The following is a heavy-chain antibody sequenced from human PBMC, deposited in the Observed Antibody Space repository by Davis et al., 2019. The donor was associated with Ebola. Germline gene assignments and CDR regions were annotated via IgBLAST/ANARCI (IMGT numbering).Heavy chain of an antibody. Sequence: ASVKVSCKASGYTFNKYNMHWVRQAPGQRLEWMGWINAGNGYTKYSLKFRGRVTITKDTSASTAYMELSSLRSEDTAVYYCARDFAVLVAGTSAGGFDMWGQGTMVTVSS. V-gene: IGHV1-3*01. J-gene: IGHJ3*02. CDR3: ARDFAVLVAGTSAGGFDM. CDR1: GYTFNKYN. D-gene: IGHD6-19*01. CDR2: INAGNGYT.